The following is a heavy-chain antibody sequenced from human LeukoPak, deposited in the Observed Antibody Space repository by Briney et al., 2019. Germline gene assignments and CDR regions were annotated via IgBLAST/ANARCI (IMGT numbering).Heavy chain of an antibody. D-gene: IGHD6-6*01. CDR3: AKARPLGGDS. J-gene: IGHJ5*01. V-gene: IGHV3-23*01. Sequence: GGSLRLSCAASGFTFSTYAMTWVRQAPGKGLEWVSVISGSGTTTFYAESVKGRFTISRDNSKNTLYLQMNSLRAEDTAVYYCAKARPLGGDSWGQGTLVTVSS. CDR1: GFTFSTYA. CDR2: ISGSGTTT.